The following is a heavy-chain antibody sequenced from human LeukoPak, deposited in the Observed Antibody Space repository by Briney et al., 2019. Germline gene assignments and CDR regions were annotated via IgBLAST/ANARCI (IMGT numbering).Heavy chain of an antibody. J-gene: IGHJ4*02. Sequence: SETLSLTCAVYGGSFSGYYWSWIRQPPGKGLEWIGEINHSGSTNYNPSLKSRVTISVDTSKNQFSLKLSSVTAADTAVYYCARGQLYCDILTGYSLWGQGTLVTVSS. CDR3: ARGQLYCDILTGYSL. CDR2: INHSGST. CDR1: GGSFSGYY. V-gene: IGHV4-34*01. D-gene: IGHD3-9*01.